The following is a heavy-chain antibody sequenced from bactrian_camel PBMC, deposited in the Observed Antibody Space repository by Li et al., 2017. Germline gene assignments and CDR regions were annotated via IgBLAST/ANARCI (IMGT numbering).Heavy chain of an antibody. CDR1: EYSLC. CDR3: ALNPDPILREDGRCFTHQNANY. J-gene: IGHJ4*01. CDR2: IGRGDDR. V-gene: IGHV3S53*01. Sequence: HVQLVESGGASVQAGGSLRLSCASNEYSLCMGWFRQAPGKEREAVATIGRGDDRSYADTVQGRFTISKNKTVNILYLQMNDLKLEDTGIYTCALNPDPILREDGRCFTHQNANYWGQGTQVTVS. D-gene: IGHD1*01.